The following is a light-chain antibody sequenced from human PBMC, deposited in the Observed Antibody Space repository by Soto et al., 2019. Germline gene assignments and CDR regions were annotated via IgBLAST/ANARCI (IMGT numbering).Light chain of an antibody. Sequence: QSVLTQPASVSGAPGQRVTISCTGSSSNIGAGYDVHWYQQLPGTAPKLLIYGNSNRPSGVPDRFSGSKSGTSASLAITGLQAEDEADYYFHSYDCSLSGYVFGTGTKLTVL. CDR1: SSNIGAGYD. J-gene: IGLJ1*01. CDR3: HSYDCSLSGYV. V-gene: IGLV1-40*01. CDR2: GNS.